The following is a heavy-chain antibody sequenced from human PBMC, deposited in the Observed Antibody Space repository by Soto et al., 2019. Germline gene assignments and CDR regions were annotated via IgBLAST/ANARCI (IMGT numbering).Heavy chain of an antibody. V-gene: IGHV1-69*13. CDR2: IIPIFGTA. CDR1: GGTFSSYA. D-gene: IGHD3-10*01. Sequence: SVKVSCKASGGTFSSYAISWVRQAPGQGLEWMGGIIPIFGTANYAQKFQGRVTITADESTSTAYMELSSLRSEDTAVYYCARKKGITMVRGPNDAFDIWGQGTMVTVSS. CDR3: ARKKGITMVRGPNDAFDI. J-gene: IGHJ3*02.